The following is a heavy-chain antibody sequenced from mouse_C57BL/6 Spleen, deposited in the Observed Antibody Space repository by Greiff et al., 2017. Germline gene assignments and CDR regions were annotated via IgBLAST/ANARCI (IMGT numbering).Heavy chain of an antibody. CDR3: ARESPRVHFDY. Sequence: EVKVVESEGGLVQPGSSMKLSCTASGFTFSDYYMAWVRQVPEKGLEWVANINYDGSSTYYLDSLKSRFIISRDNAKNILYLQMSSLKSEYTATYFCARESPRVHFDYWGQGTTLTVAS. J-gene: IGHJ2*01. CDR1: GFTFSDYY. CDR2: INYDGSST. V-gene: IGHV5-16*01.